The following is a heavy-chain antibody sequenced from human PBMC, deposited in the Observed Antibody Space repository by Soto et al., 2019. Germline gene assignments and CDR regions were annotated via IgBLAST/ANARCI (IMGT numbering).Heavy chain of an antibody. CDR3: ARAHTGQHLASYDLVY. CDR1: GASISDNNW. Sequence: QVHLQESGPGLVKPSGTLSLTCAVSGASISDNNWWSWVRQPPGKGLEWIGEIYHGGSTNYNPSLKSRVTMSVDTSKTQFYLRLSSVTAADSDVYYCARAHTGQHLASYDLVYWGQGPLVTVSS. D-gene: IGHD3-3*01. CDR2: IYHGGST. J-gene: IGHJ4*02. V-gene: IGHV4-4*02.